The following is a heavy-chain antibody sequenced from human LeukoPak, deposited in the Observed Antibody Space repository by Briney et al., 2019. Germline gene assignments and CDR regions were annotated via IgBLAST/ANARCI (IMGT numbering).Heavy chain of an antibody. J-gene: IGHJ3*02. CDR2: ISSSGSTI. CDR1: GFTFSDYY. V-gene: IGHV3-11*04. Sequence: GGSLRLSCAASGFTFSDYYMSWIRQAPGKGLEWVSYISSSGSTIYYADSVKGRFTISRDNAKNSLYLQMNSLRAEDTAVYYWGRSYGDYVHAFDIWGQGTMVTVSS. CDR3: GRSYGDYVHAFDI. D-gene: IGHD4-17*01.